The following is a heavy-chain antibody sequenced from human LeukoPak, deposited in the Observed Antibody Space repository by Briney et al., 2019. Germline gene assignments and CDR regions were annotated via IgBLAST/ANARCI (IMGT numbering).Heavy chain of an antibody. CDR3: ARGPAWWARPYYYYYMDV. V-gene: IGHV4-30-4*01. Sequence: SETLSLTCTVSGGSISSGDYYWSWIRQPPGKGLEWIGYIYYSGSTYYNPSLKSRVTISVDTSKNQFSLKLSSVTAADTAVYYCARGPAWWARPYYYYYMDVWGKGTTVTVSS. J-gene: IGHJ6*03. CDR1: GGSISSGDYY. CDR2: IYYSGST. D-gene: IGHD2-15*01.